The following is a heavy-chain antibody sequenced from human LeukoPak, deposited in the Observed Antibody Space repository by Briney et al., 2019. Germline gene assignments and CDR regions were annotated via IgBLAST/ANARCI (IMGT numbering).Heavy chain of an antibody. CDR1: GYSFTTFH. CDR2: INTNTGNP. J-gene: IGHJ4*02. D-gene: IGHD5-12*01. CDR3: AREGWLPDY. Sequence: ASVKVSCKAAGYSFTTFHMNWVRQAPGQGPEWMGWINTNTGNPTYAQGFTGRFVFSLDTSVSTAYLQISSLKAEDTAVYYCAREGWLPDYWGQGTLVTVSS. V-gene: IGHV7-4-1*02.